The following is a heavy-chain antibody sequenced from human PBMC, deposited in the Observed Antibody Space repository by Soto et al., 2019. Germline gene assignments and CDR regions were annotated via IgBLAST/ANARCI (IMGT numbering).Heavy chain of an antibody. CDR2: ISCSGGSA. CDR1: GFTFSSYA. V-gene: IGHV3-23*01. CDR3: TTGNWNDTSCWYYFDF. Sequence: EVPLLASGGGLVQPGGSLRLSCAASGFTFSSYAMSWVRQAPGTGLEWVSAISCSGGSAYYADSVKVRFTIARDNSKNTRDLQMNSLKTGDTAADYCTTGNWNDTSCWYYFDFWGGSALVTVCS. J-gene: IGHJ4*02. D-gene: IGHD2-2*01.